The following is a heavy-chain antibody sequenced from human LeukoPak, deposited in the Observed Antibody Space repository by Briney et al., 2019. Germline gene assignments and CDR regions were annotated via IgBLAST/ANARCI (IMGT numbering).Heavy chain of an antibody. CDR3: ARSTSSASHVDY. V-gene: IGHV1-69*13. J-gene: IGHJ4*02. CDR2: IIPIFGTA. CDR1: GGTFSSYA. D-gene: IGHD2-2*01. Sequence: SVKVSCKASGGTFSSYAISWVRQAPGQGLERMGGIIPIFGTANYAQKFQGRVTITADESTSTAYMELSSLRSEDTAVYYCARSTSSASHVDYWGQGTLVTVSS.